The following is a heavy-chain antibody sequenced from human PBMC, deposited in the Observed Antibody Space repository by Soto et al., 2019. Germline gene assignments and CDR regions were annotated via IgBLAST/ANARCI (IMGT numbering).Heavy chain of an antibody. Sequence: VASVKGSCKASGYTFTSYGISWVRQAPGQGLEWMGWISAYNGNTNYAQKLQGRVTMTTDTSTSTAYMELRSLRSDDTAVYYCARHSWALYRSSHPPSYYGMDVRGQGTTVTVSS. CDR3: ARHSWALYRSSHPPSYYGMDV. V-gene: IGHV1-18*01. J-gene: IGHJ6*02. CDR1: GYTFTSYG. CDR2: ISAYNGNT. D-gene: IGHD6-13*01.